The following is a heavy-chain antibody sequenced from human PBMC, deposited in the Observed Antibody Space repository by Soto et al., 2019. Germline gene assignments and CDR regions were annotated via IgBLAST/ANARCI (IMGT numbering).Heavy chain of an antibody. V-gene: IGHV4-61*01. Sequence: SETLSLTCTVSGGSVSSGSYYWSWIRQPPGKGLEWIGYIYYSGSTNYNPSLKSRVAISVDTSKNQFSLKLSSVTAADTAVYYCARDEYFDWLGAFDIWGQGTMVTVSS. CDR1: GGSVSSGSYY. J-gene: IGHJ3*02. CDR2: IYYSGST. CDR3: ARDEYFDWLGAFDI. D-gene: IGHD3-9*01.